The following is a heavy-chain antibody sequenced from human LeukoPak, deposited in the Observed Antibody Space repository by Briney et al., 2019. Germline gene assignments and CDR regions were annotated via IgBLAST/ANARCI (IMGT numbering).Heavy chain of an antibody. Sequence: ASGKVSCKVSGYSITELSTHWVRQAPGKGFEWMGGFDPGSGEIIYEQKFQDRVTMTEDTSTDTAYMELSSLRSEDTALYYCATGTHYDLLPFWGQGTLVTVSS. CDR1: GYSITELS. J-gene: IGHJ4*02. V-gene: IGHV1-24*01. CDR2: FDPGSGEI. CDR3: ATGTHYDLLPF. D-gene: IGHD3-9*01.